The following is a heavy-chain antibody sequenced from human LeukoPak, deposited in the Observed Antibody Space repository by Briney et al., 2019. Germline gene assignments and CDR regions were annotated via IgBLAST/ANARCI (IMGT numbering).Heavy chain of an antibody. V-gene: IGHV3-30*03. CDR2: ISYDGSKK. Sequence: PGRSLRLSCAASGFIFSSYDMHWVRQAPGKGLEWVALISYDGSKKYYADSVRGRFTISRGNSKNTLYLQMNSLRAEDTAVYYCARDQEHWLVGSFDNWGQGTLVTVSS. D-gene: IGHD6-19*01. J-gene: IGHJ4*02. CDR3: ARDQEHWLVGSFDN. CDR1: GFIFSSYD.